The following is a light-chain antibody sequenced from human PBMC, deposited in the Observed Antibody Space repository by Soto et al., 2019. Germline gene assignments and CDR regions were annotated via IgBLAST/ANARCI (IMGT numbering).Light chain of an antibody. J-gene: IGKJ5*01. CDR3: QQRRSWPIT. V-gene: IGKV3D-20*02. CDR1: QSISSMY. Sequence: ESLLTQSPGTLSLSPGERATLSCRASQSISSMYLTWYQHKPGQAPRLLIYGASIRATGIPDRFSGSGSGTDFTLTISRLEPEDFAVYYCQQRRSWPITFGQGTRLEIK. CDR2: GAS.